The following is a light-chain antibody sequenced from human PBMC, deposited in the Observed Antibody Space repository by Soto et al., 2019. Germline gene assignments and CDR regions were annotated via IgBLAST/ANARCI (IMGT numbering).Light chain of an antibody. CDR2: EVS. J-gene: IGLJ3*02. CDR3: SSYTSSSTWL. CDR1: SSDVGAYNY. Sequence: QSALTQPASVSGSPGQSITISCTGTSSDVGAYNYVSWYQQHPGKAPKLMIYEVSNWPSGVSNRFSGSKSANTASLTISGLQAGDDADYYCSSYTSSSTWLFGGGTKLTVL. V-gene: IGLV2-14*03.